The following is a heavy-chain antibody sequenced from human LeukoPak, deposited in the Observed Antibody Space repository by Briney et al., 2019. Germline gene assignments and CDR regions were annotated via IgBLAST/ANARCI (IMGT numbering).Heavy chain of an antibody. Sequence: GGSLRLSCAASGFTFSTYGMSWVRQAPGKGLEWVSAISGSGGGTYFADSVKGRFTISRDNSKNTLFLQMDSLRADDTAVYYCANKPAGFDPWGQGTLVTVSS. CDR1: GFTFSTYG. J-gene: IGHJ5*02. CDR2: ISGSGGGT. D-gene: IGHD1-14*01. V-gene: IGHV3-23*01. CDR3: ANKPAGFDP.